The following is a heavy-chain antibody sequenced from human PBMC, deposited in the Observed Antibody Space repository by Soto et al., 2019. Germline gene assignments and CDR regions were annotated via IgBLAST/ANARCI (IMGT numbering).Heavy chain of an antibody. CDR1: GLSFSRDA. V-gene: IGHV3-23*01. J-gene: IGHJ4*02. CDR2: ISGSGGST. D-gene: IGHD6-19*01. Sequence: GGSLRLSGGAAGLSFSRDAMSWVRQAPGKGLEWVSAISGSGGSTYYADSVKGRFTISRDNSKNTLYLQMNSLRAEDTAVYYCAKAPTKTYSSGWYVNYWGQGTLVTVSS. CDR3: AKAPTKTYSSGWYVNY.